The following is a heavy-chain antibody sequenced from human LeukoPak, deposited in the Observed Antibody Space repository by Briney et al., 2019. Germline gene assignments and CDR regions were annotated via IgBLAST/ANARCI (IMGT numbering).Heavy chain of an antibody. D-gene: IGHD3-22*01. CDR3: ATGSYDSSGYPYAFDI. Sequence: ASVKVSCKVSGYTLTELSMRWVRQAPGKGLEWMGGFDPEDGETIYAQKFQGRVTTTEDTSTDTAYMELSSLRSEDTAVYYCATGSYDSSGYPYAFDIWGQGTMVTVSS. J-gene: IGHJ3*02. CDR2: FDPEDGET. V-gene: IGHV1-24*01. CDR1: GYTLTELS.